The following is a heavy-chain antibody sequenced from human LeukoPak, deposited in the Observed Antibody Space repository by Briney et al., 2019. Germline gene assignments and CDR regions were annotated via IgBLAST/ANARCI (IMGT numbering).Heavy chain of an antibody. CDR1: GGSFSGYY. Sequence: SETLSLTCAVYGGSFSGYYWSWIRQPPGKGLEWIGEINHSGSTNYNPSLKSRVTISVDTSKNQFSLKLSSVTAADTAVYYCARDGQVFTMILGYWGQGTLVTVSS. D-gene: IGHD3-22*01. V-gene: IGHV4-34*01. CDR2: INHSGST. J-gene: IGHJ4*02. CDR3: ARDGQVFTMILGY.